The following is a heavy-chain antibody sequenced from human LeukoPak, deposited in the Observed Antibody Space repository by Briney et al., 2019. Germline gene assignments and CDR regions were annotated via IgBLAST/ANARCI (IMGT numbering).Heavy chain of an antibody. Sequence: GGSLRLSCAASGFTFSSYGMHWVRQAPGKGLEWVAFIRYDGSNKYYADSVKGRFTISRDNAKNSLYLQMNSLRAEDTALYYCARYYDSSGGPFGYWGQGTVVTVSS. D-gene: IGHD3-22*01. CDR1: GFTFSSYG. V-gene: IGHV3-30*02. J-gene: IGHJ4*02. CDR3: ARYYDSSGGPFGY. CDR2: IRYDGSNK.